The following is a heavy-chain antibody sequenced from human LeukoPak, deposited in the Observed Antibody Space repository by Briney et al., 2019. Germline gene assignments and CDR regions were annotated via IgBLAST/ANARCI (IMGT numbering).Heavy chain of an antibody. CDR1: GFTFSSYA. D-gene: IGHD2-2*01. CDR3: VRGGYCSSSICYSFNAFDV. CDR2: ISNGGDNI. V-gene: IGHV3-48*01. Sequence: QPGGSLRLSCAASGFTFSSYAMNWVRQAPGKGREWLSYISNGGDNIYYADPMKGRFTISRDNAKNSLFLQMYSLRAEDTAVYYCVRGGYCSSSICYSFNAFDVWGQGTTVTVSP. J-gene: IGHJ3*01.